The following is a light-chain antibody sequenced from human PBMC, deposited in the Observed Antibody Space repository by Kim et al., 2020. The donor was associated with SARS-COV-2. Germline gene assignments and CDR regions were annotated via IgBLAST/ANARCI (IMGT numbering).Light chain of an antibody. CDR3: QQYDRLPYT. J-gene: IGKJ2*01. V-gene: IGKV1-33*01. CDR1: QDIRVY. CDR2: DAS. Sequence: SASVGDRVTITCQASQDIRVYLNWYQQRPGKAPKLLIYDASNLEAGVPSRFSGSGSGTHLTFTISSLQPEDVATYYCQQYDRLPYTFGQGTKLEI.